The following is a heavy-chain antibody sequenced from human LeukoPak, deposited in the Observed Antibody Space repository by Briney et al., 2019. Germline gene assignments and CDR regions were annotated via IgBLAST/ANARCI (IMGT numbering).Heavy chain of an antibody. V-gene: IGHV3-30*02. J-gene: IGHJ4*02. CDR3: AKGTMVTLPDFDY. Sequence: GGSLRLSCAASGFTFSSYGMHWVRQAPGKGLEWVAFIRYDGSNKYYADSVKGRFTISRDNSKNTLYLQMNSLRAEDTAVYYCAKGTMVTLPDFDYWGQGTLVTVSS. CDR1: GFTFSSYG. CDR2: IRYDGSNK. D-gene: IGHD4-17*01.